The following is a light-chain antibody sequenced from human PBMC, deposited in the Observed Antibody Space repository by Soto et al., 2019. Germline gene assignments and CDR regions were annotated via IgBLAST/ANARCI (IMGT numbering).Light chain of an antibody. CDR3: QQYYSYPRT. Sequence: DIQMTQSPSTLSASVGDRCTITCRASQSISSWLAWYQQKPGKAPKLLXYAASTLQSGVPSRFSGSGSGTDFTLTISCLQSEDFATYYCQQYYSYPRTFGQGTKVDIK. CDR2: AAS. J-gene: IGKJ1*01. CDR1: QSISSW. V-gene: IGKV1-5*01.